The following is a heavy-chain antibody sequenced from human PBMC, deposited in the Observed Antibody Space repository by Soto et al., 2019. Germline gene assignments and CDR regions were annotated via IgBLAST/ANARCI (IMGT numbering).Heavy chain of an antibody. CDR2: INPDSGAT. J-gene: IGHJ4*02. CDR1: GYSFTGYY. D-gene: IGHD2-8*02. V-gene: IGHV1-2*02. CDR3: ARGDYGTGGYPFPYFDY. Sequence: HEHLVQSGAEVKRPGASLKVSCKASGYSFTGYYIHWVRQAPGQGLEWMGWINPDSGATNYAQNFQGRVTLTRATSISTASMDLTSLTSDDTAVYYCARGDYGTGGYPFPYFDYRGQGTLVIVSS.